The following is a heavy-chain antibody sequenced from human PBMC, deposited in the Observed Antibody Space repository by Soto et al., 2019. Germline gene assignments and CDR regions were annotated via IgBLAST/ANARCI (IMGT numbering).Heavy chain of an antibody. J-gene: IGHJ2*01. CDR2: IYTSGGT. Sequence: SETLSLICTVSGGSISSYYWSWIRQPAGKGLEWIGRIYTSGGTNYNPSLKSRVTMSVDTSKNQFSLKLSSVTAADTAVYYCARDGDYDFWSGSPKDRNWYFDLWGRGTLVTVSS. CDR1: GGSISSYY. V-gene: IGHV4-4*07. CDR3: ARDGDYDFWSGSPKDRNWYFDL. D-gene: IGHD3-3*01.